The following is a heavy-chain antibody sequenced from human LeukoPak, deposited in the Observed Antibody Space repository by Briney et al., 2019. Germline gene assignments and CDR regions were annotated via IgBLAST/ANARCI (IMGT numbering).Heavy chain of an antibody. CDR1: GGSISSSSYY. J-gene: IGHJ4*02. Sequence: PSETLSRTCTVSGGSISSSSYYWGWIRQPPGKGLEWIGSIYYSGSTYYNPSLKSRVTISVDTSKNQFSLKLSSVTAADTAVYYCARHRSDIVVVPAAIGYWGQGTLVTVSS. CDR3: ARHRSDIVVVPAAIGY. CDR2: IYYSGST. V-gene: IGHV4-39*01. D-gene: IGHD2-2*01.